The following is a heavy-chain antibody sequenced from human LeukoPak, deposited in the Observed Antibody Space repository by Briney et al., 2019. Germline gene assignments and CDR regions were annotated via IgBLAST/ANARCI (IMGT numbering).Heavy chain of an antibody. CDR3: ASTYCGGDCYSRIRYYYYYYMDV. V-gene: IGHV4-34*01. CDR1: GGSFSGYY. CDR2: INHSGST. Sequence: SETLSLTCAVYGGSFSGYYWSWIRQPPGKGLEWIGEINHSGSTNYNPSLKSRVTISVDTSKNQFSLKLSSVTAADTAVYYCASTYCGGDCYSRIRYYYYYYMDVWGKGTTVTVSS. D-gene: IGHD2-21*01. J-gene: IGHJ6*03.